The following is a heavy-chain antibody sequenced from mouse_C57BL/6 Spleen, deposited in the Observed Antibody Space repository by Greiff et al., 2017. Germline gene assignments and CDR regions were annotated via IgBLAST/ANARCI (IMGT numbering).Heavy chain of an antibody. V-gene: IGHV1-26*01. CDR3: ARRDEGAMDY. CDR1: GYTFTDYN. D-gene: IGHD3-3*01. Sequence: EVQLQQSGPELVKPGASVKISCKASGYTFTDYNMNWVKQSHGKSLEWIGDINPNNGGTSYNQKFKGKATLTVDKSSSTAYMEHRSLTSEDSAVYYCARRDEGAMDYWGQGTSVTVSS. CDR2: INPNNGGT. J-gene: IGHJ4*01.